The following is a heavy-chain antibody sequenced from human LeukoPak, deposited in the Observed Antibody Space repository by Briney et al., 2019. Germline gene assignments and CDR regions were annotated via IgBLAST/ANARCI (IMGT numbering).Heavy chain of an antibody. CDR1: GFTFSTFA. CDR2: IFPSGGEI. J-gene: IGHJ5*02. D-gene: IGHD3-10*01. CDR3: AKGPAMVRGTFDP. V-gene: IGHV3-23*01. Sequence: GGSLRLSCAASGFTFSTFAMIWVRQPPGKGLEWVSSIFPSGGEIHYADSVKGRFTISRDYSKNTLYLQMNSLRTEETAVYYCAKGPAMVRGTFDPWGQGTLVTVSS.